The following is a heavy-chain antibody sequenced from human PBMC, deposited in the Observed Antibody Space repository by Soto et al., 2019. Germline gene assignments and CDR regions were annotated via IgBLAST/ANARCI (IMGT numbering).Heavy chain of an antibody. CDR2: MNPNSGNT. Sequence: GASVKVSCKASGYTFTSYYINWVRQATGQGLEWMGWMNPNSGNTGYAQKFQGRVTMTRNTSISTAYMELSSLRSEDTAVYYCARSDYHNYCSGGSCYPDYWGQGTLVTVSS. V-gene: IGHV1-8*01. CDR3: ARSDYHNYCSGGSCYPDY. J-gene: IGHJ4*02. CDR1: GYTFTSYY. D-gene: IGHD2-15*01.